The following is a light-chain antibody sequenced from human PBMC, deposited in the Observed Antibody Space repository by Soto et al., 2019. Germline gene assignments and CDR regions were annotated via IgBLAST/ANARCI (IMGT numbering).Light chain of an antibody. CDR2: AAS. CDR1: QSISSY. J-gene: IGKJ5*01. CDR3: LQSESAPSIV. Sequence: IPMTQSPSSLSASVGDRVTITCRASQSISSYLNWYQQKPGKAPKLLIYAASSLQSGVPSRFSGSGSGTDSTLSSGRLHPADSPTEFFLQSESAPSIVFRQGTRLEIK. V-gene: IGKV1-39*01.